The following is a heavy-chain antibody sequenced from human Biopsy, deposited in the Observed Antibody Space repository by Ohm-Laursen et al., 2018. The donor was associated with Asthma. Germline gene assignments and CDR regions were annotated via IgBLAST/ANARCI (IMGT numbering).Heavy chain of an antibody. Sequence: ATVKISCKTSGYTFNSAGITWVRQAPGQGLEWVGWISVYNGNTKVAQKLQDRVTMITDTSTSTAYMELRSLGSDDTAVYFCARAVDYSHYYGIDVWGQGTTVTVS. V-gene: IGHV1-18*01. CDR3: ARAVDYSHYYGIDV. J-gene: IGHJ6*02. CDR2: ISVYNGNT. D-gene: IGHD3-10*01. CDR1: GYTFNSAG.